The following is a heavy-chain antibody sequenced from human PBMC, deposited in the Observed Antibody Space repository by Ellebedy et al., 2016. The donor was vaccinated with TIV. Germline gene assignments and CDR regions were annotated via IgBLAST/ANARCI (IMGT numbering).Heavy chain of an antibody. J-gene: IGHJ6*02. Sequence: SETLSLXCIVSSGSVSSGKYYWSWIRQHPGKGLEWIGYIHHSGSAFYSPALESRSTISVDTSKNQFSLKLISVTAADTAVYYCAGGTHYYYGWDVWGPGTTVIVS. V-gene: IGHV4-31*03. CDR1: SGSVSSGKYY. CDR3: AGGTHYYYGWDV. CDR2: IHHSGSA.